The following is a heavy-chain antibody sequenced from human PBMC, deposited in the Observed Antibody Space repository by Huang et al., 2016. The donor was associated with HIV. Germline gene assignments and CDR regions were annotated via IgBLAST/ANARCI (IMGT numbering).Heavy chain of an antibody. CDR1: GYSFSSYG. J-gene: IGHJ4*02. D-gene: IGHD1-1*01. CDR3: ARDGYNWGFGDY. CDR2: INTYNANT. Sequence: QVHLVQSGVEVKKPGASVKVSCKASGYSFSSYGVTWVRQAPGKGLEWRGRINTYNANTNYARKFQGRVTLTTDTSTTTAYMELRSLTSDDTAVYYCARDGYNWGFGDYWGQGTLVTVSS. V-gene: IGHV1-18*04.